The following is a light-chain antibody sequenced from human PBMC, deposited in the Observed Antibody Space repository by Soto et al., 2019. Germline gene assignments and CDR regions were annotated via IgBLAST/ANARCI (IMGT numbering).Light chain of an antibody. V-gene: IGLV6-57*04. CDR3: QSYDSSTVV. Sequence: NFMLTQPHSVSESPGKTVTISCTRSSCSIASNYVQWYQQRPGSAPTAVISKDNQRPSGVPDRFSGSVDTSSNSASLTISGLKTEDEADYYCQSYDSSTVVFGGGTKLTVL. J-gene: IGLJ2*01. CDR1: SCSIASNY. CDR2: KDN.